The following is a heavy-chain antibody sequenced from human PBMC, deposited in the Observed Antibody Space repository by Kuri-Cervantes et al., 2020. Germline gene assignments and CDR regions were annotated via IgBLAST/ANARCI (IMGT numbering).Heavy chain of an antibody. Sequence: GGSLRLSCAVSGLTFRDAWLSWVRQAPGKGLEWVGRIKSHGGGGTIDSAASMKDRFTISRDDSKNTLYLQINSLRIDDTGVYYCSWNANPNYKLDRWGQGTLVTVSS. CDR3: SWNANPNYKLDR. CDR2: IKSHGGGGTI. D-gene: IGHD3-10*01. CDR1: GLTFRDAW. V-gene: IGHV3-15*01. J-gene: IGHJ1*01.